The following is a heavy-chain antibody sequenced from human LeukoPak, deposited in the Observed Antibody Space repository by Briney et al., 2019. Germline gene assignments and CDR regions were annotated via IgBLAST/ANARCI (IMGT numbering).Heavy chain of an antibody. D-gene: IGHD2-2*01. CDR1: GFTFDDYA. CDR3: TRTKNIVVVPAAIRVYWYFDL. J-gene: IGHJ2*01. CDR2: IRSKANSYAT. Sequence: GGSLRLSCAASGFTFDDYAMHWVRQASGKGLEWVGRIRSKANSYATAYAASVKGRFTISRDDSKNTAYLQMNSLKTEDTAVYYCTRTKNIVVVPAAIRVYWYFDLWGRGTLVTVSS. V-gene: IGHV3-73*01.